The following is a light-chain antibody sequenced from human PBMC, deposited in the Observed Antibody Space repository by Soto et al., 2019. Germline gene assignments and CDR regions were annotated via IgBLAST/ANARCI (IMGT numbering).Light chain of an antibody. Sequence: DIQMPQSPSSLSASVGDRVTITCQASQDISNYLNWYQQKPGKAPKLLIDDASNLETGVPSRFSGSGSGSDFTFTISSLQPEDIATYYCQQYDNLPPGLTFGGGTKVEIK. J-gene: IGKJ4*01. V-gene: IGKV1-33*01. CDR1: QDISNY. CDR2: DAS. CDR3: QQYDNLPPGLT.